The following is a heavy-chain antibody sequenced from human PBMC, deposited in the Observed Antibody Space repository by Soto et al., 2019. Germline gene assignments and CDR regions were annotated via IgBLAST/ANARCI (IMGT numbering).Heavy chain of an antibody. D-gene: IGHD6-13*01. J-gene: IGHJ4*02. V-gene: IGHV1-69*13. CDR1: GGTFSSYA. Sequence: SVNVSCKASGGTFSSYAISWVRQAPGQGLEWMGGIIPIFGTANYAQKFQGSVTITADESTSTAYMELGSLRSNDTAVYYCASGGSSWYLGSSYHFDYWGQGTLVTVSS. CDR3: ASGGSSWYLGSSYHFDY. CDR2: IIPIFGTA.